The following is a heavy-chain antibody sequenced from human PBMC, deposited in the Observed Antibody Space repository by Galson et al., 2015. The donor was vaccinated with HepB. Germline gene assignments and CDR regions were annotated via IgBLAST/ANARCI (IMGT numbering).Heavy chain of an antibody. V-gene: IGHV3-15*01. CDR1: GFTFSNAW. CDR3: TTDAGIEAASSFDN. J-gene: IGHJ4*02. Sequence: SLRLSCAASGFTFSNAWMSWFRQAPGKGLEWVGRIKSKTDGAKTDYAAPVKDRFSISRDDSKDTLYLQMSSLKTEDTAVYYCTTDAGIEAASSFDNWGQGILVTVSS. D-gene: IGHD1-26*01. CDR2: IKSKTDGAKT.